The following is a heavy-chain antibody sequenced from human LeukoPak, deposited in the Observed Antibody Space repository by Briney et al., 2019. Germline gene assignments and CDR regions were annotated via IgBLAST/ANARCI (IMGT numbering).Heavy chain of an antibody. CDR3: AREWPDRRITIFGVVTDYYYYGMDV. V-gene: IGHV1-69*04. CDR1: GGTFSSYA. Sequence: GASVKVSCKASGGTFSSYAISWVRQAPGQGLEWMGRIIPILGIANYAQKFQGRVTITADKSTSTAYMELSSLRPEDTAVYYCAREWPDRRITIFGVVTDYYYYGMDVWGQGTTVTVSS. CDR2: IIPILGIA. D-gene: IGHD3-3*01. J-gene: IGHJ6*02.